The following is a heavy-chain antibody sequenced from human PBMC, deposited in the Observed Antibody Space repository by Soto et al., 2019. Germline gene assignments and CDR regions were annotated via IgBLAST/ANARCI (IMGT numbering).Heavy chain of an antibody. D-gene: IGHD1-1*01. CDR3: AGHRVCTRDINY. CDR1: GGSISPYH. V-gene: IGHV4-59*08. J-gene: IGHJ4*02. Sequence: QVHLQESGPGLVKPSETLSLTCSVSGGSISPYHWAWLRQPPGKGLDWIGDIAYTGSANYNPSLKSRVTMSVDTSKNQLSLGLSSVTAADTAVYYCAGHRVCTRDINYWGQGILVTVSS. CDR2: IAYTGSA.